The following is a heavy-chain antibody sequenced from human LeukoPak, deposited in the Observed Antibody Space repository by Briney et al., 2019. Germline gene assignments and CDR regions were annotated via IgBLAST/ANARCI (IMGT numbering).Heavy chain of an antibody. D-gene: IGHD3-10*01. CDR3: AKDSTVGGYYFDY. Sequence: SETLPLTCTGSGGTISSYYWNWIRQPPWRGLEWIGSLYYSWSTNYNLSLRSRVTISVDTSKNQSSLKVTSVTAADTAVYFCAKDSTVGGYYFDYWGEGTLVTVSS. CDR2: LYYSWST. CDR1: GGTISSYY. V-gene: IGHV4-59*01. J-gene: IGHJ4*02.